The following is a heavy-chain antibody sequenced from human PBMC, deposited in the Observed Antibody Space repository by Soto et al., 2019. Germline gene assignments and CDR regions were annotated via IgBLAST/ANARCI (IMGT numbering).Heavy chain of an antibody. CDR1: GFTLSSYG. J-gene: IGHJ4*02. Sequence: AGGAPRHSCGASGFTLSSYGMHLVRQAPGKGLEWVAVIWYDGSNKYYADSVKGRFTISRDDSKNTLYLQMNSLRAEDTAVYYCARHQTAPDYWGQGTLVTSPQ. CDR2: IWYDGSNK. D-gene: IGHD2-21*02. CDR3: ARHQTAPDY. V-gene: IGHV3-33*01.